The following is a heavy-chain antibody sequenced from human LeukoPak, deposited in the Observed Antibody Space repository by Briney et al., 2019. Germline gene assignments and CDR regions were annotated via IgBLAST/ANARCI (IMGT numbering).Heavy chain of an antibody. CDR2: VSGSGRNT. V-gene: IGHV3-23*01. CDR1: GFTLSSYS. Sequence: GGSLRLSGAASGFTLSSYSMNWVRQAPGKGLEWVSSVSGSGRNTFYPDSVEGRFTISRDNSKNTVYLQMNSLRADDTAVYYCVKSRRVGANQRGLFDYWGQGTLVTVSP. CDR3: VKSRRVGANQRGLFDY. J-gene: IGHJ4*02. D-gene: IGHD1-26*01.